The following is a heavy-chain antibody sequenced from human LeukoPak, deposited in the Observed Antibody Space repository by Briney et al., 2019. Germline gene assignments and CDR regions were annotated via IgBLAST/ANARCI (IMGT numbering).Heavy chain of an antibody. D-gene: IGHD3-22*01. CDR1: GGSISSSSYY. Sequence: SETLSLTCTVSGGSISSSSYYWGWIRQPPGKGLEWIGSIYYSGSTYYNPSLKSRVTISVDTSKNQFSLKLSSVTAADAAVYYCARGSESGGYSYYFDYWGQGTLVTVSS. CDR2: IYYSGST. V-gene: IGHV4-39*01. CDR3: ARGSESGGYSYYFDY. J-gene: IGHJ4*02.